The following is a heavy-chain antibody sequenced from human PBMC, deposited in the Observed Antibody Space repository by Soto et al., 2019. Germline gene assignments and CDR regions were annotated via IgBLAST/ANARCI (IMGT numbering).Heavy chain of an antibody. CDR2: IDPSGGST. CDR3: ARRTVVVRGPYYYYGMDG. Sequence: ASVKVSFKASGYTFTSYYMHWVRQAPGQGLEWMGIIDPSGGSTSYARKFQGRVTMTTDTSTSTVYMELSSLRSEDTAVYYCARRTVVVRGPYYYYGMDGWGHGTTVTVSS. J-gene: IGHJ6*02. V-gene: IGHV1-46*01. CDR1: GYTFTSYY. D-gene: IGHD3-10*01.